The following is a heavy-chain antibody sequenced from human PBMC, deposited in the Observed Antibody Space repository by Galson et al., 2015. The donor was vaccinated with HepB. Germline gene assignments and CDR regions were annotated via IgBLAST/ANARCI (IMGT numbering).Heavy chain of an antibody. V-gene: IGHV3-23*01. CDR3: AKGARYSSAWYGDY. CDR1: GFTFSIYA. D-gene: IGHD6-19*01. J-gene: IGHJ4*02. Sequence: SLRLSCAASGFTFSIYAMSWARQAPGKGLEWVSAISGSGDSTYYPDSVKGRFTVSRDNSKNTLYLQMNSLRADDTAVYYCAKGARYSSAWYGDYWGQGTLVTVSS. CDR2: ISGSGDST.